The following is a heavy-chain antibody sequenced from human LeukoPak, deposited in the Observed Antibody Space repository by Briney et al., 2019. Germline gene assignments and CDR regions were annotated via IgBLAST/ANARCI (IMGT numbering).Heavy chain of an antibody. CDR3: ARSPSYYYYYIDV. V-gene: IGHV4-59*01. CDR1: GGSISSYY. J-gene: IGHJ6*03. CDR2: IYYSGST. Sequence: SETLSLTCTVSGGSISSYYWSWIRQPPGKGLEWIGYIYYSGSTNYNPSLKSRVTISVDTSKNQFSLKLSSVTAADTAVYYCARSPSYYYYYIDVWGKGTTVTVSS.